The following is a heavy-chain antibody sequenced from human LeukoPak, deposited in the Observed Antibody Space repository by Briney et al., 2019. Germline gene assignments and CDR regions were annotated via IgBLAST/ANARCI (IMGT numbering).Heavy chain of an antibody. CDR2: ISSSSSFI. J-gene: IGHJ4*02. V-gene: IGHV3-21*01. CDR3: ASYGSGSYMYYFDY. Sequence: GGSLRLSCAGSGFNFSSYSMSWVRQAPWKGLEFVSSISSSSSFIYYADSVKGRFTISRDNAKKSLSLQMNSLRADDTAVYYCASYGSGSYMYYFDYWGQGTLVTVSS. CDR1: GFNFSSYS. D-gene: IGHD3-10*01.